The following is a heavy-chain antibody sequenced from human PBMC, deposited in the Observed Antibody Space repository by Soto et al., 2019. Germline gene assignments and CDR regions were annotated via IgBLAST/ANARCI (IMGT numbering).Heavy chain of an antibody. V-gene: IGHV1-69*01. CDR2: IIPIFGTA. CDR1: GGTFSSYA. D-gene: IGHD2-21*02. Sequence: QVQLVQSGAEVKKPGSSVKVSCKASGGTFSSYAISWVRQAPGQGLEWMGGIIPIFGTANYAQKFQGRVTITADESTSTAYMELSSLRSEDTAVYYCAPLAGYCCGDCYPGMDVWVQGTTVTVSS. J-gene: IGHJ6*02. CDR3: APLAGYCCGDCYPGMDV.